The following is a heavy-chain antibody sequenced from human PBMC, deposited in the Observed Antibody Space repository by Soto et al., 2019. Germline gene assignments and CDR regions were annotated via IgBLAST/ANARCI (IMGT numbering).Heavy chain of an antibody. CDR1: GGSVSSGRYY. D-gene: IGHD2-15*01. J-gene: IGHJ2*01. Sequence: QVQLQESGPGLVKPSETLSLTCTVSGGSVSSGRYYWSWIRQPPGKGLEWIGYIYYSGSTNYNPSLKSRVTISVDTSKNQFSLKLSSVTAADTAVYYCARGVVVVAYWYFDLWGRGTLVTVSS. V-gene: IGHV4-61*01. CDR3: ARGVVVVAYWYFDL. CDR2: IYYSGST.